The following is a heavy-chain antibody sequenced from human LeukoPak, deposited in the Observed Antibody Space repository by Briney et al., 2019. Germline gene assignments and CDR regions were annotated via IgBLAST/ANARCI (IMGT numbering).Heavy chain of an antibody. D-gene: IGHD6-19*01. CDR2: INTRGGT. V-gene: IGHV4-4*07. CDR1: GGSINSFY. CDR3: ARGPRIAVAGRRSWFDP. Sequence: PSETLALTCTVSGGSINSFYWSWIRQPAGKGLEWIGRINTRGGTIYNPSLQSRVTMSVDTSKNQFSLRLSSVTAADTAGYYCARGPRIAVAGRRSWFDPWGQGTLVTVSS. J-gene: IGHJ5*02.